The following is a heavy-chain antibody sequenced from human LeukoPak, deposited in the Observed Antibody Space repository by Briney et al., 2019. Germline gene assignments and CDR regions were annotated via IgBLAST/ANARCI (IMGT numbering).Heavy chain of an antibody. V-gene: IGHV1-2*02. D-gene: IGHD2-15*01. CDR3: ARVRNSGGYHFDY. J-gene: IGHJ4*02. CDR1: GYTFTGYY. CDR2: INPNSGGT. Sequence: ASVKVSCKASGYTFTGYYVHWVRQAPGQGLEWMGWINPNSGGTNYAQKFQGRVTMTRDTSISTAYMELSRLRSDDTAVYYCARVRNSGGYHFDYWGQGTLVTVSS.